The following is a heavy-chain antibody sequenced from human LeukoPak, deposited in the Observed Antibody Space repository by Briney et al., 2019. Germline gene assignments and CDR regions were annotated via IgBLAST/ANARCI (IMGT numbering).Heavy chain of an antibody. J-gene: IGHJ3*02. V-gene: IGHV4-59*11. CDR1: GGSISSHY. Sequence: SETLSLTCTVAGGSISSHYWSWIRQPPGKGLEWIGYIYYSGSTNYNRSLKSRVTISVDTSKNQFSLKLSSVTAADTAVYYCARDGAYGAFDIWGQGTMVTVSS. D-gene: IGHD4-17*01. CDR3: ARDGAYGAFDI. CDR2: IYYSGST.